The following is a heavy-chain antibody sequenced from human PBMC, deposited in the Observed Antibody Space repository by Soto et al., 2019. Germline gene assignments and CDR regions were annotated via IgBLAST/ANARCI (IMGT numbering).Heavy chain of an antibody. CDR1: GFSFKDYY. D-gene: IGHD3-16*01. CDR2: ITSSGGNA. V-gene: IGHV3-11*01. CDR3: ARDTYTNYVNYFDL. Sequence: QVQLVESGGGLVKPGGSLRLSCAASGFSFKDYYMTWMRQTPEKGLEWISTITSSGGNAYYAASVKGRVTISRDNAHNSLYLQMSGLRAEDTALYYCARDTYTNYVNYFDLWGPGPRVTVSS. J-gene: IGHJ5*02.